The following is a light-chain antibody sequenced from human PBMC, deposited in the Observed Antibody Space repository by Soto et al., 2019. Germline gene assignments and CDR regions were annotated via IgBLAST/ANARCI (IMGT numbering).Light chain of an antibody. CDR2: DVS. V-gene: IGKV3-20*01. CDR3: QQYGSSPET. Sequence: ELVLTQSPGTLSLSPGERATLSCRASQSVSSAYLAWYQQKPGQAPRLLIYDVSSRAAGIPDRFSGSGSGTAFTLTVSRLEPEDFAVYYYQQYGSSPETFGQGTKVDIK. J-gene: IGKJ1*01. CDR1: QSVSSAY.